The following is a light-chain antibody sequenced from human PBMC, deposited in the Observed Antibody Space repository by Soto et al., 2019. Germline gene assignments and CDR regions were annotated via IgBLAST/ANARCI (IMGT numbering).Light chain of an antibody. CDR1: TGVVTIGHH. CDR3: FLSYSDAVV. V-gene: IGLV7-46*01. CDR2: DTS. J-gene: IGLJ3*02. Sequence: QAVVTQEPSLTVSPGGTVTLTCGSITGVVTIGHHPHWFQQKPGQAPMTLIYDTSNTHSWTPARFSGSLLGGKAALTLSGAQLDHEAEYYCFLSYSDAVVFGGGTKVTVL.